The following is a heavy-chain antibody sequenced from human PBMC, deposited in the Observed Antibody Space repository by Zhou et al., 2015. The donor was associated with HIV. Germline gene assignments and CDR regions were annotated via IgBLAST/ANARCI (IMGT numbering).Heavy chain of an antibody. Sequence: QVQLVQSGAEVKKPGSSVKVSCKASGGTFSSYTISWVRQAPGQGLEWMGRIIPILGIANYAQKFQGRVTITADKSTSTAYMELSSLRSEDTAVYYCARASGPIDYYGSGRLDYWGQGTLVTVSS. CDR3: ARASGPIDYYGSGRLDY. D-gene: IGHD3-10*01. V-gene: IGHV1-69*02. CDR2: IIPILGIA. CDR1: GGTFSSYT. J-gene: IGHJ4*02.